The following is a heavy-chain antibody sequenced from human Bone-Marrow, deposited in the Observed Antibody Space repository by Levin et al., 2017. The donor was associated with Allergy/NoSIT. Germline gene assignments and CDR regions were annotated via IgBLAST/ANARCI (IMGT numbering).Heavy chain of an antibody. CDR1: GFTFSNAW. V-gene: IGHV3-15*07. D-gene: IGHD2-15*01. CDR3: TTTWGDMVVVVAAN. CDR2: IKSKTDGGTT. Sequence: GGSLRLSCAASGFTFSNAWMNWVRQAPGKGLEWVGRIKSKTDGGTTDYAAPVKGRFTISRDDSKNTLYLQMNSLKTEDTAVYYCTTTWGDMVVVVAANWGQGTLVTVSS. J-gene: IGHJ4*02.